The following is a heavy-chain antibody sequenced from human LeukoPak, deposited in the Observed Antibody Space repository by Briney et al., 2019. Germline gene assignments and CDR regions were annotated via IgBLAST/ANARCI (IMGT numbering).Heavy chain of an antibody. J-gene: IGHJ6*02. Sequence: GGSLRLSCAASGLTFSSYWMSWVRQAPGKGLEWVANIKQDGSEKYYVDSVKGRFTISRDNAKNSLYLQMNSLRAEDTAVYYCARDTGYGMDVWGQGTTVTVSS. CDR3: ARDTGYGMDV. D-gene: IGHD3-10*01. V-gene: IGHV3-7*01. CDR1: GLTFSSYW. CDR2: IKQDGSEK.